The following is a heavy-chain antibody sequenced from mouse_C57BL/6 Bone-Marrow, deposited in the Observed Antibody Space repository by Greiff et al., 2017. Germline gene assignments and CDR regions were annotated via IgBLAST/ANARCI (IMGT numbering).Heavy chain of an antibody. CDR2: IDPENGDT. CDR1: GFNFKDDY. CDR3: TVDYYGGSWGFAY. D-gene: IGHD1-1*01. J-gene: IGHJ3*01. V-gene: IGHV14-4*01. Sequence: VQLQQSGAELVRPGASVKLSCTASGFNFKDDYMHWVQQRPEQGLEWIGWIDPENGDTEYASNFQGKVTITADKASNTAYLQLSSLTSEDTAVYYCTVDYYGGSWGFAYWGQGTLVTLSA.